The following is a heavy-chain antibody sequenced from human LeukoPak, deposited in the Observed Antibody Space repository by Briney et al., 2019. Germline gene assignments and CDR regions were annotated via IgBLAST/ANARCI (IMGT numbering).Heavy chain of an antibody. Sequence: GGSLRLSCAASGFTFNNYAMSWVRQAPGKGLVWVSRINTDGSSTSYADSVKGRFTISRDNSMNTLYLQMNSLRTDDTAVYYCEARFYYFDYWGQGTLVTVSS. CDR1: GFTFNNYA. J-gene: IGHJ4*02. CDR3: EARFYYFDY. V-gene: IGHV3-74*01. CDR2: INTDGSST. D-gene: IGHD3-10*01.